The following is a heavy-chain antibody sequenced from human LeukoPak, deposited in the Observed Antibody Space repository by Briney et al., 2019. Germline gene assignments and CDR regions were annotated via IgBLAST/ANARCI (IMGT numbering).Heavy chain of an antibody. D-gene: IGHD1-26*01. J-gene: IGHJ4*02. V-gene: IGHV3-30-3*01. Sequence: GGSLRLSCAASGFTFSSYAMHWVRQAPGKGLEWVAVISYDGSNKYYADSVRGRFTISRDNSKNTLYLQMNSLRAEDTAVYYCARGGYSGSPPFDYWGQGTLVTVSS. CDR2: ISYDGSNK. CDR3: ARGGYSGSPPFDY. CDR1: GFTFSSYA.